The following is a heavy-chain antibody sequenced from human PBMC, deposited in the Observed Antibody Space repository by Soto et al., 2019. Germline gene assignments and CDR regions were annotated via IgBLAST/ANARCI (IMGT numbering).Heavy chain of an antibody. CDR2: ITWNSGNI. CDR3: AKDITRLSSTLNDAFDI. CDR1: GFTCKNYA. Sequence: SLRLSCAASGFTCKNYAMHWVRQAPGKGLEWVSGITWNSGNIGYADSVKGRFTISRGNAKNSLYLQMNSLRAEDTALYYCAKDITRLSSTLNDAFDIWGQGTMVTVSS. J-gene: IGHJ3*02. V-gene: IGHV3-9*01. D-gene: IGHD6-19*01.